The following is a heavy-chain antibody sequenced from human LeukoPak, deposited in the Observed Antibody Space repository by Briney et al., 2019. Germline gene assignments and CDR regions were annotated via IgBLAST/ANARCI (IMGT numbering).Heavy chain of an antibody. Sequence: SETLSLTCTGSGGSISNYYWSWIRQPPGKGLEWIGYISYSGSTNYNPSLRSRVTISVDTSKNQFSLKLSSVTAADTAVYYCAGGPLTIEYNAMDVWGQGTTVTVSS. J-gene: IGHJ6*02. CDR2: ISYSGST. V-gene: IGHV4-59*01. CDR1: GGSISNYY. CDR3: AGGPLTIEYNAMDV. D-gene: IGHD3-10*01.